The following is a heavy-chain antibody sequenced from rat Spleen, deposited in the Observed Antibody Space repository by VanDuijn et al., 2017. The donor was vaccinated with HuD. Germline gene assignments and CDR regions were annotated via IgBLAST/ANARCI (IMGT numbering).Heavy chain of an antibody. CDR3: SRQLLTWDLDWYFDF. CDR2: IIYDGSST. CDR1: GFTFSDYA. V-gene: IGHV5-17*01. J-gene: IGHJ1*01. Sequence: EVQLVESGGGLVQPGRSLTLSCATSGFTFSDYAMAWVRQAPKKGLEWVATIIYDGSSTYYRVSVKGRFTVSRDNAKSTLYLQMDSLRSEDTATYYCSRQLLTWDLDWYFDFWGPGTMVTVSS. D-gene: IGHD5-1*01.